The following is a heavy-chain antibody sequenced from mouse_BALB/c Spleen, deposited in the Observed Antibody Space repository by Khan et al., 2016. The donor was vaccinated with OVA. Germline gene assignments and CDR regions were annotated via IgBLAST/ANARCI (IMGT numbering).Heavy chain of an antibody. D-gene: IGHD1-2*01. CDR3: ARWDDGLYYFDY. Sequence: QVQLKQSGAELARPGASVNLSCKASGYSFTDYYINWVKQRTGQGLEWIGEIYPGSGDSYFNEKFKGKATLTADKSSSTAYMQLSSLTSEDSAVYFCARWDDGLYYFDYGGQGATLTVSS. CDR1: GYSFTDYY. J-gene: IGHJ2*01. V-gene: IGHV1-77*01. CDR2: IYPGSGDS.